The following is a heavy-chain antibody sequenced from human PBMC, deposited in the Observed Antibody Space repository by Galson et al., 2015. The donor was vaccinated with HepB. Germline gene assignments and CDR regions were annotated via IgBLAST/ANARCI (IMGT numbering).Heavy chain of an antibody. CDR2: IYAGGDT. Sequence: SLRLSCAASGFTVSDNYMSWVRQAPGKELEWVSVIYAGGDTYYADSVKGRFTISRDNSKNTLYLQMNSLRAEDTAVYYCARGGDSSSYYYALTFDYWGQGTLVTVSS. CDR1: GFTVSDNY. CDR3: ARGGDSSSYYYALTFDY. J-gene: IGHJ4*02. D-gene: IGHD3-22*01. V-gene: IGHV3-66*01.